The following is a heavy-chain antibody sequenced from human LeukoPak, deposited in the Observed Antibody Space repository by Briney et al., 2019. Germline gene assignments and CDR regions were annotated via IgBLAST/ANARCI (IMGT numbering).Heavy chain of an antibody. V-gene: IGHV3-15*05. CDR2: IKGDIDGGTT. CDR1: GFSFTYAW. D-gene: IGHD6-19*01. J-gene: IGHJ4*02. Sequence: VKPGGSLRLSCAASGFSFTYAWMSWVRQAPGKGLEWVGRIKGDIDGGTTDYAAPVKGRFTISRDDSKNTLYLQMNSLKTEDSAVYYCYVPGQWMVDSPGDYWGQGTLVSVSS. CDR3: YVPGQWMVDSPGDY.